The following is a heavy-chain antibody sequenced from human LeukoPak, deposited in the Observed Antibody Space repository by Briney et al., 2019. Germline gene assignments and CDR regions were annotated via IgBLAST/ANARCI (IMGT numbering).Heavy chain of an antibody. CDR1: GYTFTSYG. V-gene: IGHV1-18*01. D-gene: IGHD3-22*01. CDR2: ISAYNGNT. J-gene: IGHJ4*02. Sequence: ASVKVSCKASGYTFTSYGISWVRQAPGQGLEWMGWISAYNGNTNYAQKLQGRVTMTTDTSTSTAYMELRRLRSDDTAVYYCARATYYDSSGYYYNYWGQGTLVTVSS. CDR3: ARATYYDSSGYYYNY.